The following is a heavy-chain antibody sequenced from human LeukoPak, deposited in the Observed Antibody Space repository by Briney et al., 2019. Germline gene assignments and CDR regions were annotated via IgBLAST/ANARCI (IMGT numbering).Heavy chain of an antibody. CDR3: ARVDYNSGTFDY. CDR1: GYSLTSAYY. Sequence: PPESLSHTCVVPGYSLTSAYYWGWIRRPQGRGLEWIGSMYRRAYYNPSLQTRFTISVDTSKNQFSLKLRSVTAADTAVYYCARVDYNSGTFDYWGQGTLVTVSS. J-gene: IGHJ4*02. CDR2: MYRRA. D-gene: IGHD3-10*01. V-gene: IGHV4-38-2*01.